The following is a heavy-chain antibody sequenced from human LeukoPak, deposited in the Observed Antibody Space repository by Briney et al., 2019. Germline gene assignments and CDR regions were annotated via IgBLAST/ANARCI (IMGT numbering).Heavy chain of an antibody. CDR2: MYTNGVT. V-gene: IGHV4-61*02. J-gene: IGHJ4*02. CDR3: AREGAGTY. Sequence: SETLSLTCTVSGGSISSGNYYWNWIRQPAGKGLEWIGRMYTNGVTGYNPSLKSRVTISADTSKNQFSLRLTSVTAADTAVYYCAREGAGTYWGQGTLVTVSS. D-gene: IGHD1-1*01. CDR1: GGSISSGNYY.